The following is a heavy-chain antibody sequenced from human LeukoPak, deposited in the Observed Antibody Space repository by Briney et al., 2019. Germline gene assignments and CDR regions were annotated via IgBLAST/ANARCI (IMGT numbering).Heavy chain of an antibody. V-gene: IGHV3-33*01. J-gene: IGHJ4*02. Sequence: GGSLRLSCAASGFTFSSYGMHWVRQAPGKGLEWVAVIWYDGSNKYYADSVKGRFTISRDNSKNTLYLQMNSLRAEDTAVYYCARDRRDTSPDVSTYYYGSGSYYYFDYWGQGTLVTVSS. D-gene: IGHD3-10*01. CDR1: GFTFSSYG. CDR2: IWYDGSNK. CDR3: ARDRRDTSPDVSTYYYGSGSYYYFDY.